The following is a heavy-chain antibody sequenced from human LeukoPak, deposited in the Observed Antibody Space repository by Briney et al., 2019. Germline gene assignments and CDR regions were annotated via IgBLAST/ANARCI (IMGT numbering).Heavy chain of an antibody. V-gene: IGHV4-30-2*01. J-gene: IGHJ3*02. D-gene: IGHD3-16*01. CDR3: ARKGGDKAFDI. Sequence: PSETLSLTCTVSGGSISCSGYYWSWIRQPPGKGLEWIGYIYHSGSTYYNPSLKSRVTISVDRSQNQFSLKLSSVTAADTAVYYCARKGGDKAFDIWGRGTMVTVSS. CDR1: GGSISCSGYY. CDR2: IYHSGST.